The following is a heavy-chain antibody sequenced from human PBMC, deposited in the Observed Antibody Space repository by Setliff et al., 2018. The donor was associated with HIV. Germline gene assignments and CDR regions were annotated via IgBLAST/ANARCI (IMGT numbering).Heavy chain of an antibody. V-gene: IGHV4-59*11. Sequence: ETLSLTCTVSGGSISSHYWSWIRQPPGKGLEWLGYVSYIGSTTYNPSLKSRVTISVDTSKNQFSLKLNSVTAADTAVYYCARSVVVVTVEWFDPWGQGTLVTVSS. CDR1: GGSISSHY. J-gene: IGHJ5*02. CDR3: ARSVVVVTVEWFDP. D-gene: IGHD2-21*02. CDR2: VSYIGST.